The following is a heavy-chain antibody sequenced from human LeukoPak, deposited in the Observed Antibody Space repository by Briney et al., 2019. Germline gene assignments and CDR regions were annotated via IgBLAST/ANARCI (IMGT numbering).Heavy chain of an antibody. Sequence: ASVKVSCKASGYTFTSYYMHWVRQAPGQGLEWMGIINPSGGSTSYAQKFQGRVTMTRDTSTSTVYMELSSLRSEDTAVYYCARDPGQWLVRGPFGYWGQGTLVTVSS. CDR3: ARDPGQWLVRGPFGY. CDR1: GYTFTSYY. CDR2: INPSGGST. J-gene: IGHJ4*02. V-gene: IGHV1-46*01. D-gene: IGHD6-19*01.